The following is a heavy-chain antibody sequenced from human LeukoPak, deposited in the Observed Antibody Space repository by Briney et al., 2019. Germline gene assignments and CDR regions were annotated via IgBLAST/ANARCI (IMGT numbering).Heavy chain of an antibody. CDR2: ISSSSSTI. CDR3: ARHLSGVTGYTYGRGIDY. V-gene: IGHV3-48*04. Sequence: GGSLRLSCAASEFIFSSYSMNWVRQTPGKGLEWVSYISSSSSTIYYADSVKGRFTISRDNAKTSLYLQMNSLRAEDTAVYYCARHLSGVTGYTYGRGIDYWGQGTLVTVSS. D-gene: IGHD5-18*01. J-gene: IGHJ4*02. CDR1: EFIFSSYS.